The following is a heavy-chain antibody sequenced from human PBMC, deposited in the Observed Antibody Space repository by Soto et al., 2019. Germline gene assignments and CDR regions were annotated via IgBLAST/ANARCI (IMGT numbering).Heavy chain of an antibody. Sequence: QVQLQESGPGLVKPSQTLSLTCTVSGGSISSGDYYWSWIRQPPGKGLEWIGYIYYSGSTYYNPSLDSRVTISVDTAKNQFSLKLSSVTAADTAVYYCARNMITFGGVIPPFDYWGQGTLVTVSS. J-gene: IGHJ4*02. CDR2: IYYSGST. D-gene: IGHD3-16*02. V-gene: IGHV4-30-4*01. CDR3: ARNMITFGGVIPPFDY. CDR1: GGSISSGDYY.